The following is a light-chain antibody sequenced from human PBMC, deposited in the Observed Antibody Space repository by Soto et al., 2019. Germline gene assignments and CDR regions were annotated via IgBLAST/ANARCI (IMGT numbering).Light chain of an antibody. CDR1: QSVSSY. V-gene: IGKV3-11*01. CDR3: QQRSNWSPWT. Sequence: EIVLTQYPATVSLSPGERATLSCRASQSVSSYLAWYQQKPGQAPRLLIYDASNRATGIPARFSGSGSGTDFTLTISSLEPEDFAVYYCQQRSNWSPWTFGQGTKVEIK. J-gene: IGKJ1*01. CDR2: DAS.